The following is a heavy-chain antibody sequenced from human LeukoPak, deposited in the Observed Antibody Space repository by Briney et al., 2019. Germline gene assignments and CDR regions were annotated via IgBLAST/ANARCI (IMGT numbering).Heavy chain of an antibody. J-gene: IGHJ4*02. CDR1: GDSVSSNSAD. V-gene: IGHV6-1*01. D-gene: IGHD5-12*01. Sequence: SQTLSLTCAISGDSVSSNSADWNWIRQSPSRGLEWLGRTYYRSKWYNDYAVSVKSRITINPDTSKNQFSLQLNSVTPEDTAVYYCARAIVATNGDGAGFFDYWGQGTLVTVSS. CDR2: TYYRSKWYN. CDR3: ARAIVATNGDGAGFFDY.